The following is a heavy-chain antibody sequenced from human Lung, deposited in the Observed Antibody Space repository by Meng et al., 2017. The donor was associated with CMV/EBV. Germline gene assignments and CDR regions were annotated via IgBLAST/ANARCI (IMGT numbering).Heavy chain of an antibody. V-gene: IGHV3-23*01. CDR2: ISGSGGST. CDR3: AKGGSTSYYYYGMDV. Sequence: GESLKISCAASGFTFSSYAMSWVRQAPGKGLEWVSAISGSGGSTYYADSVKGRFTISRDNSKNTLYLQMNSLRAEDTAVYYRAKGGSTSYYYYGMDVWGQGTXVTVSS. CDR1: GFTFSSYA. J-gene: IGHJ6*02. D-gene: IGHD2-2*01.